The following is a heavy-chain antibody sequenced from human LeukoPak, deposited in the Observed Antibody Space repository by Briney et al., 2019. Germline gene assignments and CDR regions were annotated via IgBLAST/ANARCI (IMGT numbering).Heavy chain of an antibody. J-gene: IGHJ3*02. D-gene: IGHD6-19*01. CDR2: INHSGST. CDR3: ARERLLIAVAGMENAFDI. CDR1: GGSFSGYY. Sequence: PSETESLTCAVYGGSFSGYYWSWIRQPPGKGLEWIGEINHSGSTNYNPSLKSRVTISVDTSKNQFPLQLNSVTPEDTAVYYCARERLLIAVAGMENAFDIWGQGTMVTVSS. V-gene: IGHV4-34*01.